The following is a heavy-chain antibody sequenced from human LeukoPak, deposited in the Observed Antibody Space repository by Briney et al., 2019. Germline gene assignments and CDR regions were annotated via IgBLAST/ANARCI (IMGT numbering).Heavy chain of an antibody. CDR1: GGSISSGGYY. Sequence: SQTLSLTCTVSGGSISSGGYYWSWIRQPAGKGLEWIGRIYTSGSTNYNPSLKSRVTISVDTSKNQFSLKLSSVTAADTAVYYCARDLASSYAFDIWGQGTMVTVSS. V-gene: IGHV4-61*02. J-gene: IGHJ3*02. D-gene: IGHD2-21*01. CDR3: ARDLASSYAFDI. CDR2: IYTSGST.